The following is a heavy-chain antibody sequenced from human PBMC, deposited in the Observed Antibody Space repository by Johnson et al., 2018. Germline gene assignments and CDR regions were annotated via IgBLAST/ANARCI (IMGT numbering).Heavy chain of an antibody. CDR3: ARDFSSRWYNYMDV. CDR1: GFMISTYA. J-gene: IGHJ6*03. D-gene: IGHD6-13*01. CDR2: ISYDGSNK. Sequence: VQLVESGGGVVQPGRSLRLSCTASGFMISTYAMHWVRQAPGKGLEWVAVISYDGSNKYYADSVKGRFTVSRDTPKNTLYVQMHSLRPEDTGVYYCARDFSSRWYNYMDVWGKGTTVTVTS. V-gene: IGHV3-30-3*01.